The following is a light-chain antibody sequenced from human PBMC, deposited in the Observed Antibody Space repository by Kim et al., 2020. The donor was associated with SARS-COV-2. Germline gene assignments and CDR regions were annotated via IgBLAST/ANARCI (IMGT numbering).Light chain of an antibody. CDR1: QTISTW. CDR2: QAS. Sequence: DIQMTQSPSPLSASVGDRVTITCRASQTISTWLAWYQHKPGKAPKLLIYQASTLESGVPSRFSGSGSGTEFTLTINSLQADDFATYYCQHYNGYLTWTFGQGTKVDIK. J-gene: IGKJ1*01. V-gene: IGKV1-5*03. CDR3: QHYNGYLTWT.